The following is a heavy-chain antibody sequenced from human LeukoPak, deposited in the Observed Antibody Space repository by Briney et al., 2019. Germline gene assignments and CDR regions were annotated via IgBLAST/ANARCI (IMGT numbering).Heavy chain of an antibody. Sequence: GGSLRLSCAASGFTFSSYSMNWVRQAPGKGLEWISSITSRSTYIYYADSVKGRFTISRDNAKNSLYLQMNSLRAEDTAVYYCARVPHDIVVVVAATPDYWGQGTRVTVSS. J-gene: IGHJ4*02. V-gene: IGHV3-21*01. CDR1: GFTFSSYS. CDR3: ARVPHDIVVVVAATPDY. CDR2: ITSRSTYI. D-gene: IGHD2-15*01.